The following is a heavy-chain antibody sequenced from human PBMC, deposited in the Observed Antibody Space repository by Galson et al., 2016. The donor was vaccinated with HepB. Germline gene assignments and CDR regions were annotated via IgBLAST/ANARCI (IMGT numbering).Heavy chain of an antibody. CDR3: VYNSPRQQLAPNNYQYYYMDV. J-gene: IGHJ6*03. D-gene: IGHD6-13*01. CDR1: GFSLPTSGVR. V-gene: IGHV2-5*04. Sequence: PALVTPPQTLPLPCTFSGFSLPTSGVRVGWIRQPPGTALEWLALIYWDADNRYSPSPHTRLTITKDTSKNQVVLTMTNMDPVDTGTYYCVYNSPRQQLAPNNYQYYYMDVWGKGTTVTVSS. CDR2: IYWDADN.